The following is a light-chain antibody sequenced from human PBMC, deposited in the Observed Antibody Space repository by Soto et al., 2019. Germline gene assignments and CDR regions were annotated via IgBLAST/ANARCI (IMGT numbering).Light chain of an antibody. CDR1: QSVSSSY. CDR3: QQYGSSWWT. Sequence: EIVLTQSPGTLSLSPGERATLSCRASQSVSSSYLAWYQQKPGQAPRLLIYGASSRATGIQYRFSGSGSGTDFTLTISRLEPEDFAVYYCQQYGSSWWTFGQGTKVEIK. CDR2: GAS. V-gene: IGKV3-20*01. J-gene: IGKJ1*01.